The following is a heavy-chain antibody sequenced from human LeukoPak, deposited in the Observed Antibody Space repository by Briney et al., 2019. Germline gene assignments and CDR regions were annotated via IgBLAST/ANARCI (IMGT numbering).Heavy chain of an antibody. CDR3: AGSYGSGSYLDPYFDY. CDR1: GYTFTGYY. D-gene: IGHD3-10*01. J-gene: IGHJ4*02. Sequence: ASVKVSCKASGYTFTGYYMHWVRQAPGQGLEWMGWINPNSGGTNYAQKFQGRVTMTRDTSISTAYMELCRLRSDDTAVYYCAGSYGSGSYLDPYFDYWGQGTLVTVSS. CDR2: INPNSGGT. V-gene: IGHV1-2*02.